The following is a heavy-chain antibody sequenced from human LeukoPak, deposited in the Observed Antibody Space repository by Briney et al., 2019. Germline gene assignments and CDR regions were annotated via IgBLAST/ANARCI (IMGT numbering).Heavy chain of an antibody. V-gene: IGHV3-30-3*01. D-gene: IGHD2-2*01. Sequence: GGSQRLSCAASGFTFSSYAMHWVRQAPGKGLEWVAVISYDGSNKYYADSVKGRFTISRDNSKNTLYLQMNSLRAEDTAVYYCARDVSDIVVVPAAMYYYYGMDVWGQGTTVTVSS. CDR2: ISYDGSNK. CDR1: GFTFSSYA. CDR3: ARDVSDIVVVPAAMYYYYGMDV. J-gene: IGHJ6*02.